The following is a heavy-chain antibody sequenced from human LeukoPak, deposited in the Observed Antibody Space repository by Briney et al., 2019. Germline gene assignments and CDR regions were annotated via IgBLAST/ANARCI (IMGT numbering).Heavy chain of an antibody. CDR1: GFTFNSYA. Sequence: GGSLRLSCAVSGFTFNSYALSWVRQAPGKGLEWVSAIRLRNGRTYYADSVQGRFTISRDFSSNTLYLQMNGLRAEDTAVYYCARGPLEAYSSSSLFDYWGQGTLVTVSS. J-gene: IGHJ4*02. CDR2: IRLRNGRT. CDR3: ARGPLEAYSSSSLFDY. D-gene: IGHD6-6*01. V-gene: IGHV3-23*01.